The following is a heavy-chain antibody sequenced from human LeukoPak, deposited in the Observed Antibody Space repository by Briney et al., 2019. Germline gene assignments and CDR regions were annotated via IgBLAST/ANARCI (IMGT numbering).Heavy chain of an antibody. CDR2: IYYSGST. J-gene: IGHJ5*02. CDR1: GGSISSGGYY. D-gene: IGHD4/OR15-4a*01. Sequence: SETLSLTCTVSGGSISSGGYYWSWIRQHPGKGLEWIGYIYYSGSTYYNPSLKSRVTISVDTSKNQFSLKLSSVTAADTAVYYCARHRAAWGLWAWGQGTLVTVSS. CDR3: ARHRAAWGLWA. V-gene: IGHV4-31*03.